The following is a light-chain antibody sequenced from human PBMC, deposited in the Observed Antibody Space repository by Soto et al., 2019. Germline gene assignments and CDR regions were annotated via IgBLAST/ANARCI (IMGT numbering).Light chain of an antibody. CDR1: QSISTY. CDR3: QQSYGTPRT. V-gene: IGKV1-39*01. J-gene: IGKJ1*01. Sequence: DIQMTQSPSSLSASVGDRVTITCRASQSISTYLNWYRQKPGKAPKLLIFATSTLQSGVPSRFSGSGSRTDFTLTISSLQPEDFATYYCQQSYGTPRTFGQGTKVDSK. CDR2: ATS.